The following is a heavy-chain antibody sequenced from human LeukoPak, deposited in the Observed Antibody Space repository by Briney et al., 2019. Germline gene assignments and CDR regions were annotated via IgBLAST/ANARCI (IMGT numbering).Heavy chain of an antibody. Sequence: SETLSLTCAVYGGSFSGYYWSWIRQPPGKGLEWIGEINHSGSTNYNPSLKSRVTISVDTSKNQFSLKLSSVTAADTAVYYCARPTYYYDSSGYTGYWGQGTLVTVSS. CDR3: ARPTYYYDSSGYTGY. V-gene: IGHV4-34*01. D-gene: IGHD3-22*01. J-gene: IGHJ4*02. CDR2: INHSGST. CDR1: GGSFSGYY.